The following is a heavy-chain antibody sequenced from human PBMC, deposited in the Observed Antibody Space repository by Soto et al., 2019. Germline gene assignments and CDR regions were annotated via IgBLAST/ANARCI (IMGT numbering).Heavy chain of an antibody. J-gene: IGHJ4*02. Sequence: SGGSLRLSCAASGFTFSNAWMNCVRQAPGKGLEWVGRIKSKTDGGTTDYAAPVKGRFTISRDDSKNTLYLQMNSLKTEDTAVYYCTTHLPYYYDSSGYYGGAPFDYWGQGTLVTVSS. CDR3: TTHLPYYYDSSGYYGGAPFDY. CDR2: IKSKTDGGTT. D-gene: IGHD3-22*01. V-gene: IGHV3-15*07. CDR1: GFTFSNAW.